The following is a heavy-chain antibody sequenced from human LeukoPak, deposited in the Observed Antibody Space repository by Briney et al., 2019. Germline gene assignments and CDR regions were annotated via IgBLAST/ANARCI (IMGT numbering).Heavy chain of an antibody. CDR1: GFTFSSYE. D-gene: IGHD3-22*01. J-gene: IGHJ5*02. V-gene: IGHV3-48*03. CDR2: ISSSGSTI. Sequence: PGGSLRLSCAASGFTFSSYEMNWDRQAPGKGLEWVSYISSSGSTIYYADSVKGRFTISRDNAKNSLYLQMNSLRAEDTAVYYCARGYYYDSSGYSNWFDPWGQGTLVTVSS. CDR3: ARGYYYDSSGYSNWFDP.